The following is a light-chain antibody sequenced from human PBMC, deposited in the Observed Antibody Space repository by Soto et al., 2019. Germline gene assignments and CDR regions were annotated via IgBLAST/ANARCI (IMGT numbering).Light chain of an antibody. Sequence: EIVLTQSPGTLSLSPGERATLYCRASQSVSSSYLAWYQQKPGQAPRLLIYGASSRATGIPDRFSGSGSGTDFTLTISRLEPEDFAVYYCQQYRAFGGGTKVDIK. CDR2: GAS. CDR1: QSVSSSY. CDR3: QQYRA. V-gene: IGKV3-20*01. J-gene: IGKJ4*01.